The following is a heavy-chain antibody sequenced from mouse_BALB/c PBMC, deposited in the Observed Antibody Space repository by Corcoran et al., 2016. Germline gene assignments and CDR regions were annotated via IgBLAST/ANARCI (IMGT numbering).Heavy chain of an antibody. CDR1: DFNIKDTY. CDR2: IDPSNGNT. D-gene: IGHD4-1*01. J-gene: IGHJ1*01. CDR3: ANWDWYFDV. Sequence: EDQLQQSGAELVKPGASVKLSCTAADFNIKDTYMHWVKQRPEQGLEWIGRIDPSNGNTKYDPKFQGKATITADTSSNTAYLQLSSLTSEDTAVYYCANWDWYFDVWGAGTTVTVSS. V-gene: IGHV14-3*02.